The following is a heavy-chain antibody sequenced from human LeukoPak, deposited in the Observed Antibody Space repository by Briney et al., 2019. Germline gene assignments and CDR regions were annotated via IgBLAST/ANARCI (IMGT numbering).Heavy chain of an antibody. V-gene: IGHV1-3*01. CDR2: INAGNGDT. CDR3: AIHCTGGSCSRSYYFDY. Sequence: ASVKVSCKASGYTFSSYVMQWVRQAPGQRLEWMGWINAGNGDTKYAQKFQGRVTITRDTSASTAYMDLSSLRSEDTAVYYCAIHCTGGSCSRSYYFDYWGQGTLVTVSS. CDR1: GYTFSSYV. D-gene: IGHD2-15*01. J-gene: IGHJ4*02.